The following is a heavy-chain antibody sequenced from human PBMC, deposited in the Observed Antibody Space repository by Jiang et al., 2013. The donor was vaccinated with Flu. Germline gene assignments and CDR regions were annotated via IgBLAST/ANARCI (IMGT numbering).Heavy chain of an antibody. Sequence: SGAEVKKPGASVKVSCKASGYTFTGYYMHWVRQAPGQGLEWMGWINPNSGGTNYAQKFQGRVTMTRDTSISTAYMELSRLRSDDTAVYYCARGIPGELDYYYYGMDVWGQGTTVTVSS. V-gene: IGHV1-2*02. D-gene: IGHD7-27*01. CDR3: ARGIPGELDYYYYGMDV. CDR1: GYTFTGYY. CDR2: INPNSGGT. J-gene: IGHJ6*02.